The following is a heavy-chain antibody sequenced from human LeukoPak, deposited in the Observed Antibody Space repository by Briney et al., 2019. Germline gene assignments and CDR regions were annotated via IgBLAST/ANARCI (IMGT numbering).Heavy chain of an antibody. CDR2: ISSSSSYI. D-gene: IGHD5-18*01. Sequence: GESLRLSCAASGFTLSSYSMNWVRQAPGKGLEWVSSISSSSSYIYYADSVKGRFTISRDNAKNSLYLQMNSLRAEDTAVYYCARLTFGYSYGKGHFDYWGQGTLVTVSS. CDR3: ARLTFGYSYGKGHFDY. J-gene: IGHJ4*02. V-gene: IGHV3-21*01. CDR1: GFTLSSYS.